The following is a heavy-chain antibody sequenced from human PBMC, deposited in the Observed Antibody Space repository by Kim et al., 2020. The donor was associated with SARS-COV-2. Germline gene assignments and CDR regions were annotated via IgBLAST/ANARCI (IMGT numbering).Heavy chain of an antibody. CDR1: GYTFTGYY. J-gene: IGHJ3*02. V-gene: IGHV1-2*04. Sequence: ASVKVSCKASGYTFTGYYMHWVRQAPGQGLEWMGWINPNSGGTNYAQKFQGWVTMTRDTSISTAYMELSRLRSDDTAVYYCARALSLGYYDSSAMAFDIWGQGTMVTVSS. CDR2: INPNSGGT. CDR3: ARALSLGYYDSSAMAFDI. D-gene: IGHD3-22*01.